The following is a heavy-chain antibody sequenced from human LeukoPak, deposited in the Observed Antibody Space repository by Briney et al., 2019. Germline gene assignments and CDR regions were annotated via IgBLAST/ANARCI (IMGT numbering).Heavy chain of an antibody. CDR3: AKDRLITTTGDAFEI. CDR1: GFTVSSNY. D-gene: IGHD1-1*01. Sequence: GGSLRLSCAASGFTVSSNYMSWVRQAPGKGLEWVSVIYSGGSTYYADSVKGRFTISRDNSKNTLYLQMNSLRAEDTAVYYCAKDRLITTTGDAFEIWGRGTMVTVSS. V-gene: IGHV3-53*05. CDR2: IYSGGST. J-gene: IGHJ3*02.